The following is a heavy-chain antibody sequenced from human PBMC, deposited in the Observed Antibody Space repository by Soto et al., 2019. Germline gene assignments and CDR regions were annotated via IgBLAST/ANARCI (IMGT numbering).Heavy chain of an antibody. Sequence: QDQLVQSGAEVKKPGASVKVSCKASGYTFNNYGITWVRQAPGQGLEGMGWISPYNGHTNDAQKLQGRVTMTTDTPTSTAYMELRSLRSDDAAVYYCARHRNFFDYWGQGTLVTVSS. CDR3: ARHRNFFDY. CDR2: ISPYNGHT. V-gene: IGHV1-18*01. J-gene: IGHJ4*02. CDR1: GYTFNNYG.